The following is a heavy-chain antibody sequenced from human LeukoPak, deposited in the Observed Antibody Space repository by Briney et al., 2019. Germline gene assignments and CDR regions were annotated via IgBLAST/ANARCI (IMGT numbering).Heavy chain of an antibody. Sequence: PGGSLRLSCAASGFTVSSNYTSWVRQAPGKGLEWVSVIYSGGSTYYADSVKGRFTISRDNSKNTLYLQMNSLRAEDTAVYYCARDKDYYDSSGTADYGGQGTLVPVSS. J-gene: IGHJ4*02. CDR2: IYSGGST. D-gene: IGHD3-22*01. V-gene: IGHV3-66*02. CDR3: ARDKDYYDSSGTADY. CDR1: GFTVSSNY.